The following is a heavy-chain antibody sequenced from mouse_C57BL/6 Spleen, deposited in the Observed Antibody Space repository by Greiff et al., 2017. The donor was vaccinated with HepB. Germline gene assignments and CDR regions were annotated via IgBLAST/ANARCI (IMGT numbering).Heavy chain of an antibody. CDR2: ISSGSSTI. D-gene: IGHD2-1*01. J-gene: IGHJ1*03. CDR3: ARPYGNYPYWYFDV. Sequence: EVHLVESGGGLVKPGGSLKLSCAASGFTFSDYGMHWVRQAPEKGLEWVAYISSGSSTIDYADTVKGRFTISRDNAKNTLFLQMTRLRSEDTAMYYCARPYGNYPYWYFDVWGKGTTVTVSS. CDR1: GFTFSDYG. V-gene: IGHV5-17*01.